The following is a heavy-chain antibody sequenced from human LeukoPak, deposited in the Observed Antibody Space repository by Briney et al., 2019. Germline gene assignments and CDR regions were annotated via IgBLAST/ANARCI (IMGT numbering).Heavy chain of an antibody. J-gene: IGHJ4*02. Sequence: ASVKVSCKASGYTFTGYYMHWVRQAPGQGLEWVGWINPNSGDTNYAQKFQGRVTMTRDTSISTAYMELSSLRSDDTAVYYCARVNNYYDSSGYLYYFDYWGQGTLVTVSS. CDR1: GYTFTGYY. CDR3: ARVNNYYDSSGYLYYFDY. D-gene: IGHD3-22*01. V-gene: IGHV1-2*02. CDR2: INPNSGDT.